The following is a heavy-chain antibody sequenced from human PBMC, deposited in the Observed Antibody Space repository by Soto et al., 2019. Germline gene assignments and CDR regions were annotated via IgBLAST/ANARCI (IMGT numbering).Heavy chain of an antibody. V-gene: IGHV6-1*01. CDR2: TYYRSKWSN. CDR1: GDSVFTNGVA. Sequence: QVQLQQSGPGLVKPSQTLSLTCAISGDSVFTNGVAWNWLRQSPSRGLEWLGRTYYRSKWSNDYAVSVKSRITINVDTSKNQFSLQLNSVAPEDTAVYYFARGRHSGFDYWGQGTLVTVSS. CDR3: ARGRHSGFDY. D-gene: IGHD1-26*01. J-gene: IGHJ4*02.